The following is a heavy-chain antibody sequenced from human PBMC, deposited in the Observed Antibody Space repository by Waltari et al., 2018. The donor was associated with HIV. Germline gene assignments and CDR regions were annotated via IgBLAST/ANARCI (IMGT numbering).Heavy chain of an antibody. CDR3: ASPFYSDSTTYYYGLDY. Sequence: GKGLEWVAVISNDGSSKYYADSVKGRFTISRDNSKNTLYLHMNSLRAEDTAVYYCASPFYSDSTTYYYGLDYWGQGTLVTVSS. CDR2: ISNDGSSK. J-gene: IGHJ4*02. V-gene: IGHV3-30-3*01. D-gene: IGHD3-22*01.